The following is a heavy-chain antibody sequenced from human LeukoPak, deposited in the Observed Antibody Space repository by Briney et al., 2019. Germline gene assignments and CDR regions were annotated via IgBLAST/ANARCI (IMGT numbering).Heavy chain of an antibody. CDR2: ISSSGSTI. J-gene: IGHJ4*02. CDR3: VFPYWQDLDH. D-gene: IGHD2-15*01. V-gene: IGHV3-48*02. CDR1: GFTFRSYS. Sequence: GGSLRLSCAASGFTFRSYSMQWVRQAPGKGLEWVSHISSSGSTIYYADSVKGRFTTSRDNAKESLYLQMSSLRDEDTAVYYCVFPYWQDLDHWGQGTLVTVSS.